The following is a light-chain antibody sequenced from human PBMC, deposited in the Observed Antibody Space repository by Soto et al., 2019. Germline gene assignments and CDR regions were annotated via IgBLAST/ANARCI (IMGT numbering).Light chain of an antibody. J-gene: IGKJ4*02. CDR3: QQYYSYPWT. V-gene: IGKV1-8*01. CDR2: AAS. CDR1: QGISSY. Sequence: AIRMTQSPSSFSASTGDRVTITCRASQGISSYLAWYQQKPGKAPKLLIYAASTLQSGVPSRFSGSGSGTDFTLTISCLQSEDFATYYCQQYYSYPWTCGGGTKVDIK.